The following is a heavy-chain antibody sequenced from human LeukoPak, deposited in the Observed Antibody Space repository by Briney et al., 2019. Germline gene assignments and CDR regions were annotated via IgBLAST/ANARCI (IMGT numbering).Heavy chain of an antibody. J-gene: IGHJ4*02. D-gene: IGHD1-14*01. V-gene: IGHV3-23*01. CDR1: GFTFGTYA. CDR2: VSGSGGST. CDR3: AKDHPSGYYFDY. Sequence: GGSLRLSXAASGFTFGTYAMSWVRQAPGKGLEWVSAVSGSGGSTFNADSVKGRFTISRDNSKNMLFLQMNSLRAEDTAIYYCAKDHPSGYYFDYWGQGTLVTVSS.